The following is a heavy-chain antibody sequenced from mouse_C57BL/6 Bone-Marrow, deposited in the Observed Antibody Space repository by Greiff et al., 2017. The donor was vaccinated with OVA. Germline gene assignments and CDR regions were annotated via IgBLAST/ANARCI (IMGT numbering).Heavy chain of an antibody. V-gene: IGHV6-6*01. CDR3: TSPEGTVYAMDD. D-gene: IGHD1-1*01. CDR2: IRNKANNHAT. CDR1: GFTFSDAW. Sequence: EVQRVESGGGLVQPGGSMKLSCAASGFTFSDAWMDWVRQSPEKGLEWVAEIRNKANNHATYYAESVKGRFTISRDDSKSSVYLQMNSVRAEDTGIYYCTSPEGTVYAMDDWGQGTSVTVSS. J-gene: IGHJ4*01.